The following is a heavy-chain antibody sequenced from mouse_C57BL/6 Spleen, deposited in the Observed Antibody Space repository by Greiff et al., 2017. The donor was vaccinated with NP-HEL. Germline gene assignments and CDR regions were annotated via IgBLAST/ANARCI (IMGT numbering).Heavy chain of an antibody. V-gene: IGHV1-64*01. J-gene: IGHJ3*01. D-gene: IGHD1-1*01. CDR3: ARVPDYYGSTWFAY. CDR2: IHPNSGST. CDR1: GYTFTSYW. Sequence: QVQLQQPGAELVKPGASVKLSCKASGYTFTSYWMHWVKQRPGQGLEWIGMIHPNSGSTNYNEKFKSKATLTVDKSSSTAYMQLSSLTSEDSAVYYCARVPDYYGSTWFAYWGQGTLVTVSA.